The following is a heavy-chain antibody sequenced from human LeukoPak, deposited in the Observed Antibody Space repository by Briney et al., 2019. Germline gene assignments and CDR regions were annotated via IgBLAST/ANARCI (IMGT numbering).Heavy chain of an antibody. CDR3: ATLSGDSHGYDY. CDR1: GFTFSSYA. J-gene: IGHJ4*02. CDR2: ILHDGSNK. Sequence: PGGSLRLSCAASGFTFSSYAMHRVRQAPGKGLEWVAVILHDGSNKQYADSVKGRFTISRDNSKNTPYLQINSLRAEDTAVYYCATLSGDSHGYDYWGLGTLVTVSS. D-gene: IGHD5-18*01. V-gene: IGHV3-30*03.